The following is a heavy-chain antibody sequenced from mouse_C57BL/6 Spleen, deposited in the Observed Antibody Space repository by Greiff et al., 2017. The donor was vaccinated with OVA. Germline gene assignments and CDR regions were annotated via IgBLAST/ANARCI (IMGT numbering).Heavy chain of an antibody. V-gene: IGHV2-2*01. D-gene: IGHD2-1*01. CDR2: IWSGGST. Sequence: VQRVESGPGLVQPSQSLSITCTVSGFSLTSYGVHWVRQSPGKGLEWLGVIWSGGSTDYNAAFISRLSISKDNSKSQVFFKMNSLQADDTAIYYCARNYYGNYAWFAYWGQGTLVTVSA. CDR1: GFSLTSYG. J-gene: IGHJ3*01. CDR3: ARNYYGNYAWFAY.